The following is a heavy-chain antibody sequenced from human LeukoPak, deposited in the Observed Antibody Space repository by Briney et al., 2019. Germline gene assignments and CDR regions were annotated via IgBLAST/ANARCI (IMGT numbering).Heavy chain of an antibody. J-gene: IGHJ4*02. V-gene: IGHV3-21*01. Sequence: PGGSLRLSCAASGFTFSSYSMNWVRQAPGKGLEWVSSIISSGNYIYYADSVKGRFTISRDNAKNALYLQMNSLGAEDTAVYYCARVIMGSSWYLTVDYWGQGTLVTVSS. CDR3: ARVIMGSSWYLTVDY. CDR2: IISSGNYI. D-gene: IGHD6-13*01. CDR1: GFTFSSYS.